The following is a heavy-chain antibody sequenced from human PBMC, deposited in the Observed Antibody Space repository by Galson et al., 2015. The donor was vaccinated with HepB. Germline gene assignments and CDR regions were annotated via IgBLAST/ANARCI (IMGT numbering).Heavy chain of an antibody. CDR2: FHHTGNT. J-gene: IGHJ4*02. V-gene: IGHV4-4*02. D-gene: IGHD2-15*01. CDR1: GDSINIDNG. CDR3: ARLAFCHGGICGDGTHFLDH. Sequence: TLSLTCAVSGDSINIDNGWSWVRQPPGKSLEWIGDFHHTGNTNYNPSLESRVVISADQSKSQFFLRLKSVTAADTAMYYCARLAFCHGGICGDGTHFLDHWGQGTPVTVSS.